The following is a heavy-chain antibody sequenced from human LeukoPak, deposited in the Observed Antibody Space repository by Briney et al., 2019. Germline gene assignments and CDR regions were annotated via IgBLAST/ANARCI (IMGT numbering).Heavy chain of an antibody. CDR1: GFTFSSYA. V-gene: IGHV3-23*01. CDR3: AKYGSGTYYGY. Sequence: QTGGSLRLSCAASGFTFSSYAMSWVRQAPGKGLEWVSVISGSSTSTYYVDSVKGRFTISRDNSKNTLYLQMNSLRAEDTATYYCAKYGSGTYYGYWGQGTLVTVSS. J-gene: IGHJ4*02. CDR2: ISGSSTST. D-gene: IGHD3-10*01.